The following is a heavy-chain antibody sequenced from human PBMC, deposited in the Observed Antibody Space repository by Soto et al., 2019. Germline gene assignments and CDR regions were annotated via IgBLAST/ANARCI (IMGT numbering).Heavy chain of an antibody. CDR1: KFTFSNYN. J-gene: IGHJ4*02. CDR2: ISSSESTI. V-gene: IGHV3-48*02. CDR3: ARGDSSGWYFDY. Sequence: EVQLVESGGGLVQPGGSLRLSCAASKFTFSNYNMNWVRQAPGKGLEWVSYISSSESTIYYADSVKDRFVIYRDNAENSLYLQMNSLRDEDTAVYYCARGDSSGWYFDYWGQGTLVTVSS. D-gene: IGHD6-19*01.